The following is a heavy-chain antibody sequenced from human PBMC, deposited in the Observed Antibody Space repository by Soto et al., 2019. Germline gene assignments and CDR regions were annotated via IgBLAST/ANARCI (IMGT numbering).Heavy chain of an antibody. CDR3: AREVTFNWNYGYYGMDV. CDR2: ISSSSSTI. J-gene: IGHJ6*02. V-gene: IGHV3-48*02. D-gene: IGHD1-7*01. Sequence: GGSLRLSCAASGFTFSSYSMNWVRQAPGKGLEWVSYISSSSSTIYYADSVKGRFTISRDNAKNSLYLQMNSLRDEDTAVYYCAREVTFNWNYGYYGMDVWGQGTTVTVSS. CDR1: GFTFSSYS.